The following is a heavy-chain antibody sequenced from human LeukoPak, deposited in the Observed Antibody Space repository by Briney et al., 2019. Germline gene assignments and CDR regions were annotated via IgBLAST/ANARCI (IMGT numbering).Heavy chain of an antibody. CDR2: IRYSGSA. J-gene: IGHJ4*02. D-gene: IGHD3-22*01. Sequence: SETLSLTCTVSGDSISTYYWSWIRQPPGKGLEWIGYIRYSGSANYDPSLRSRVTISIDTSKNQFSLKLSSVTAADTAVYHCARLVYDSRGYYFDYWGQGTLVTVSS. CDR1: GDSISTYY. CDR3: ARLVYDSRGYYFDY. V-gene: IGHV4-59*08.